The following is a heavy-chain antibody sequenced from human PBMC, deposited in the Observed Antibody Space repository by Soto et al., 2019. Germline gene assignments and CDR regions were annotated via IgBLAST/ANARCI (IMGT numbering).Heavy chain of an antibody. Sequence: QVQLQQWGAGLLKPSETLSLTCAVYGGSFSGYYWSWIRQPPGKGLEWIGEINHSGSTNYNPSLKTRVTISVDTSKNQFSLTLSSVTAADTAVYYCARSPAYCSGGSCYSNNWFDPWGQGTLVTVSS. CDR2: INHSGST. D-gene: IGHD2-15*01. CDR3: ARSPAYCSGGSCYSNNWFDP. J-gene: IGHJ5*02. V-gene: IGHV4-34*01. CDR1: GGSFSGYY.